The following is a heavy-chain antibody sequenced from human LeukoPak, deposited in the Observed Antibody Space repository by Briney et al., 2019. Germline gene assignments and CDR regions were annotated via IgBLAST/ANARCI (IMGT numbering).Heavy chain of an antibody. CDR1: GFTFDDYA. Sequence: GRSLRLSCAASGFTFDDYAMHWVRQAPGKGLERVSGIGWNSGGIVYADSVKGRFTISRDNAKNSLYLQMNSLGAEDTALYYCVKVTAAGFVDHWSQGTLVTVSS. CDR3: VKVTAAGFVDH. CDR2: IGWNSGGI. V-gene: IGHV3-9*01. J-gene: IGHJ4*02. D-gene: IGHD6-13*01.